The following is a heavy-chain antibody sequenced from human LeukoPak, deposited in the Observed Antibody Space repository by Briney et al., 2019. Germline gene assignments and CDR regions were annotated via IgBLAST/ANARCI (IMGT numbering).Heavy chain of an antibody. V-gene: IGHV3-30*04. D-gene: IGHD3-10*01. J-gene: IGHJ4*02. CDR1: GFTFSSYA. CDR2: ISYDGSNK. CDR3: AKDCQGYYYGSGSYPPDY. Sequence: GGSLRLSCAASGFTFSSYAMHWVRQAPGKGLEWVAVISYDGSNKYYADSVKGRFTISRDNSKNTLYLQMNSLRAEDTAVYYCAKDCQGYYYGSGSYPPDYWGQGTLVTVSS.